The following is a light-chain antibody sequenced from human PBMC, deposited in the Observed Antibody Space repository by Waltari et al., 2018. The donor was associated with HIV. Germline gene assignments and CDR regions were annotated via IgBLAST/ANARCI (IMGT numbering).Light chain of an antibody. J-gene: IGLJ2*01. Sequence: QSVLTQPPSVSAAPGQKVTISCSGSSPTIGSHRLFCYQQLPGTAPKLLIYDNTKRPSGIPDRCAGSKSGTLATLGITGLQTGDEADYYCGTWDSSLSAVLFGGGTKLTVL. V-gene: IGLV1-51*01. CDR3: GTWDSSLSAVL. CDR2: DNT. CDR1: SPTIGSHR.